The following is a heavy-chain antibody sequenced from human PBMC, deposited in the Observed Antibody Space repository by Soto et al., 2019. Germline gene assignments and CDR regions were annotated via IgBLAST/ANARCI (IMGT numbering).Heavy chain of an antibody. CDR1: GASISGFY. D-gene: IGHD1-1*01. V-gene: IGHV4-4*07. Sequence: SSETLSLTCTVSGASISGFYWSWIRKSAGKGLEWIGRIYATGTTDYNPSLKSRVMMSVDTSKKQFSLKLRSVTAADTAVYYCVRDGTKTLRDWFDTWGHGISVTVSS. J-gene: IGHJ5*01. CDR2: IYATGTT. CDR3: VRDGTKTLRDWFDT.